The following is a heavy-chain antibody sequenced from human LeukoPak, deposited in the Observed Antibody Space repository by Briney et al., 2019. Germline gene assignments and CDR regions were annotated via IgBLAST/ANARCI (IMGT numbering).Heavy chain of an antibody. V-gene: IGHV3-11*01. D-gene: IGHD5-18*01. J-gene: IGHJ4*02. Sequence: GGSLRLSCAASGFTFSDCYMSWIRQAPGKGLEWVSYISSSGSTIYYADSVKGRFTISRDNAKNSLYLQMNSLRAEDTAVYYCARDGDTATVTNGVDYWGQGTLVTVSS. CDR1: GFTFSDCY. CDR2: ISSSGSTI. CDR3: ARDGDTATVTNGVDY.